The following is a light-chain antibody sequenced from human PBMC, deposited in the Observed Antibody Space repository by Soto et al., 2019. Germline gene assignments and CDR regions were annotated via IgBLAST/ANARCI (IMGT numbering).Light chain of an antibody. CDR2: LDS. V-gene: IGKV2-28*01. CDR3: QQYNIWPQT. Sequence: DIVMTQSPLSLPVSPGEPASMSCRSSQSLLHSRGYNSLAWYLQKRGRSPQXXXYLDSNRSSGVPDRFSGSGSGTDFTLKISRVEAEDVALYFCQQYNIWPQTFGQGTKVDIK. CDR1: QSLLHSRGYNS. J-gene: IGKJ1*01.